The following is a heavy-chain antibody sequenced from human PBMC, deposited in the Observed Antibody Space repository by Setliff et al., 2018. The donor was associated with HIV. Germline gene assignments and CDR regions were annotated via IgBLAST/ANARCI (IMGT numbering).Heavy chain of an antibody. CDR2: INHSGST. CDR3: ARGRMATVLIRNWIDP. CDR1: GGSLSGYY. D-gene: IGHD4-4*01. V-gene: IGHV4-34*01. Sequence: SETLSLTCAVYGGSLSGYYWTWIRQPPGKGLEWIGEINHSGSTNYNPSLKSRVTISIDTSKNQFSLKLSSVTAVDTAMYYCARGRMATVLIRNWIDPWGQGSLVTVSS. J-gene: IGHJ5*02.